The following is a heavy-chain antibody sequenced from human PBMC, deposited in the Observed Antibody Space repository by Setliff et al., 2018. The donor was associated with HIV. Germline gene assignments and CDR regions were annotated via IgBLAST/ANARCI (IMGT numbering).Heavy chain of an antibody. D-gene: IGHD3-3*01. V-gene: IGHV4-34*01. Sequence: SETPSLTCAVYGGSFSAYHWSWIRQTPGKGLEWLGEINHSGSTAYNLALESRVSMSIDTSKNQFSLKLTSVTAADTAIYYCARGRDYTGSWFRPFYLDFWGHGNLVTSPQ. CDR2: INHSGST. CDR1: GGSFSAYH. CDR3: ARGRDYTGSWFRPFYLDF. J-gene: IGHJ4*01.